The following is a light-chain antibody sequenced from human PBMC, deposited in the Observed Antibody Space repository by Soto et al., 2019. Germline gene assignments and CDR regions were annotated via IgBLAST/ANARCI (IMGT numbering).Light chain of an antibody. CDR2: KVS. V-gene: IGKV2-30*01. J-gene: IGKJ2*01. CDR3: MQGSHWPPRYT. CDR1: QSLVYGDGNTF. Sequence: DVVMTQSPLSLPVALGQPASISCRSSQSLVYGDGNTFFNWFHQRPGHSPRRLIYKVSNRDSGVPGRFSGSGSATDFTLRISRVEAEDVGVYYRMQGSHWPPRYTFGQGTKLEIK.